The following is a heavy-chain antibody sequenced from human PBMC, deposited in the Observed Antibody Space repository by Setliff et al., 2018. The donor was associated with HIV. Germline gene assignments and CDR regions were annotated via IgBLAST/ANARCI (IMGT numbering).Heavy chain of an antibody. Sequence: ASVKVSCKASGYTFTSYILHWVRQAAGQGLEWMGWINTNTGNPTFAQGFTGRLVFSLDTSVSTAFLQITSLKAEDTAVYYCARDDYANTDLDFWGPGTLVTVSS. V-gene: IGHV7-4-1*02. CDR1: GYTFTSYI. D-gene: IGHD4-17*01. CDR2: INTNTGNP. CDR3: ARDDYANTDLDF. J-gene: IGHJ4*02.